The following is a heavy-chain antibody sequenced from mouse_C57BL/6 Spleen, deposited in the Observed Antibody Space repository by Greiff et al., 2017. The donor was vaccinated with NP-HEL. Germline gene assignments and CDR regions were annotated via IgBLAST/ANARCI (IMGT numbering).Heavy chain of an antibody. CDR1: GYTFTSSW. V-gene: IGHV1-69*01. CDR3: ARGSGSSSYWYFDV. CDR2: IDPSDSYT. J-gene: IGHJ1*03. D-gene: IGHD1-1*01. Sequence: VQLQQPGAELVMPGASVKLSCKASGYTFTSSWMHWVKQRPGQGLEWIGEIDPSDSYTNYNQKFKGKSTLTVDKSSSTAYMQLSSLTSEDSAVYYCARGSGSSSYWYFDVWGTGTTVTVSS.